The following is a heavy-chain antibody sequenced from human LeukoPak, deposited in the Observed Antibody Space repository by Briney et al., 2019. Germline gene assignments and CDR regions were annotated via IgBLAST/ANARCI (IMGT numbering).Heavy chain of an antibody. Sequence: PSETLSLTCAVYGGSFSDYYWSWIRQPPGKGLEWIGEINHSGSTNYNPSLKSRVTISVDTSKNQFSLKVNSVTTADTALYYCASRETPGYNPVDYWGQGTLVTVSS. V-gene: IGHV4-34*01. CDR2: INHSGST. CDR1: GGSFSDYY. D-gene: IGHD5-12*01. J-gene: IGHJ4*02. CDR3: ASRETPGYNPVDY.